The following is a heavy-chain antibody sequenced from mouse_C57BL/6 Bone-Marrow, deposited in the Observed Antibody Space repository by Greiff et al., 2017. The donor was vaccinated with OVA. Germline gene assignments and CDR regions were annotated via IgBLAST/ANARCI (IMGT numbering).Heavy chain of an antibody. V-gene: IGHV5-4*03. CDR2: ISDGGSYT. Sequence: EVKLMESGGGLVKPGGSLKLSCAASGFTFSSYAMSWVRQTPEKRLEWVATISDGGSYTYYPDNVKGRFTISRDNAKNNLYLQMSHLKSEDTAMYYCRITTVVDPYYFDYWGQGTTLTVSS. CDR3: RITTVVDPYYFDY. J-gene: IGHJ2*01. D-gene: IGHD1-1*01. CDR1: GFTFSSYA.